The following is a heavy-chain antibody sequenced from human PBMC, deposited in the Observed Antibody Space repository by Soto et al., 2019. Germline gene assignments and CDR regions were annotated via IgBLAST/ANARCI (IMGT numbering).Heavy chain of an antibody. J-gene: IGHJ2*01. CDR1: GFTFRTYA. CDR3: AKEDCSGTSCYWYFDL. CDR2: ISGSGGST. Sequence: EVQLLESGGGLVQPGGSLRLSCAASGFTFRTYAMNWVRQAPGKGLEWVSAISGSGGSTYYADSVRGRFTISRDNSKNTLYLQMNSLRAEDTAVYYCAKEDCSGTSCYWYFDLWGRGTLVTVSS. V-gene: IGHV3-23*01. D-gene: IGHD2-15*01.